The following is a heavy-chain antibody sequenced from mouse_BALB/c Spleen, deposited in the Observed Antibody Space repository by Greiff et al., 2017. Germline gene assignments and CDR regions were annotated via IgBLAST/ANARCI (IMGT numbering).Heavy chain of an antibody. J-gene: IGHJ4*01. V-gene: IGHV2-9*02. CDR1: GFSLTSYG. Sequence: QVQLKESGPGLVAPSQCLSITCTVSGFSLTSYGVHWVRQPPGKGLEWLGVIWAGGSTNYNSALMSRLSISKDNCKSKVFLKMNSLQTDDTAMYYCARGGDYENYYAMDDWGQGTSVTVSA. CDR2: IWAGGST. CDR3: ARGGDYENYYAMDD. D-gene: IGHD2-4*01.